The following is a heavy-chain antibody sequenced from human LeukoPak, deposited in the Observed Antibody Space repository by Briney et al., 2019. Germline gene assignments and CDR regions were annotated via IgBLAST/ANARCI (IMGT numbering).Heavy chain of an antibody. V-gene: IGHV1-69*05. Sequence: ASVKVSCKASGGTFSTYTINWVRQAPGQGLEWMGGIIAIFGTPNYAQKFQGRVTIRRDESTSTAYMELSGLRSDDTAVYYCARGRCSAGSCAFDYWGQGTLVTVSS. D-gene: IGHD2-15*01. J-gene: IGHJ4*02. CDR2: IIAIFGTP. CDR3: ARGRCSAGSCAFDY. CDR1: GGTFSTYT.